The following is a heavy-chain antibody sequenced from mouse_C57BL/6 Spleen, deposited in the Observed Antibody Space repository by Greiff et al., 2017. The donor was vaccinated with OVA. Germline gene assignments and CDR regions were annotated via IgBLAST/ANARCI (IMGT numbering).Heavy chain of an antibody. Sequence: QVQLQQPGAELVRPGTSVKLSCKASGYTFTSYWMHWVKQRPGQGLEWIGVIDPSDSYTNYNQKFKGKATLTVDTSSSTAYMQLSSLTSEDSAVYYCARNPDHFDYWGQGTTLTVSS. V-gene: IGHV1-59*01. CDR3: ARNPDHFDY. CDR1: GYTFTSYW. J-gene: IGHJ2*01. CDR2: IDPSDSYT.